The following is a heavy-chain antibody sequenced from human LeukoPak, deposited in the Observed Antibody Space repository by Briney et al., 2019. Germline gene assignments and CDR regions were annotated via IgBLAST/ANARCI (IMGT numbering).Heavy chain of an antibody. D-gene: IGHD3-22*01. J-gene: IGHJ4*02. V-gene: IGHV3-30*18. CDR1: GFTFSSYG. Sequence: GGSLRLSCAASGFTFSSYGMHWVRQAPGKGLEWVAVISYDGSNKYYADSVKGRFTISRDNSKSTLYLQMNSLRAEDTAVYYCAKSAYYDSSGYYDYWGQGTLVTVSS. CDR3: AKSAYYDSSGYYDY. CDR2: ISYDGSNK.